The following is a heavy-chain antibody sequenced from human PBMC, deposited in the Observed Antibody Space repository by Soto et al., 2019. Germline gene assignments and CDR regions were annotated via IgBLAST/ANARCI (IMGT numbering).Heavy chain of an antibody. Sequence: QVQLVQSGAEVKKPGASVKVSCTASGYTFTSYYMHWVRQAPGQGLEWMGIINPRGGSSSYAQKFQGRVTMTRDTSTNTVSLEFNSLTPEYTVVYYWVIGSMITMIVKYWGPGTLVSVSS. CDR1: GYTFTSYY. D-gene: IGHD3-22*01. CDR3: VIGSMITMIVKY. CDR2: INPRGGSS. V-gene: IGHV1-46*01. J-gene: IGHJ4*02.